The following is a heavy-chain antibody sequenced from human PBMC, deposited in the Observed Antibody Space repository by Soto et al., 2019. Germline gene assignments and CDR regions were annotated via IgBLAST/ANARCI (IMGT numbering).Heavy chain of an antibody. CDR3: ARSQSSGYYLYSSYGTDV. D-gene: IGHD3-22*01. J-gene: IGHJ6*02. CDR2: IYYSGST. CDR1: GGSISSGGYY. Sequence: SETLSLTCTVSGGSISSGGYYWSWIRQHPGKGLEWIGYIYYSGSTYYNPSLKSRVTISVDTSKNQFSLKLSSVTAADTAVYYCARSQSSGYYLYSSYGTDVWGQGTTVTLSS. V-gene: IGHV4-31*03.